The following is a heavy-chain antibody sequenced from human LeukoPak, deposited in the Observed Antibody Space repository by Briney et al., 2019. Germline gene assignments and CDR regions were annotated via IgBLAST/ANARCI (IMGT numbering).Heavy chain of an antibody. CDR2: IRSKAYRGTT. CDR1: GFTFGDHA. Sequence: GGSLRLSCTGSGFTFGDHAMSWVRQAPGKGLEWVGFIRSKAYRGTTEYAASVRGRFTISRDDSASIAYLQMSSLKTEDTAVYYCARGPIQLWIHNAMDVWGQGTTVTVSS. V-gene: IGHV3-49*04. J-gene: IGHJ6*02. D-gene: IGHD5-18*01. CDR3: ARGPIQLWIHNAMDV.